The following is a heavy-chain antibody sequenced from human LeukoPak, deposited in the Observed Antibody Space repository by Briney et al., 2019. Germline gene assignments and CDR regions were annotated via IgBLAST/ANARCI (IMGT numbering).Heavy chain of an antibody. CDR3: ARGARPRHNLDPLDY. D-gene: IGHD5-24*01. Sequence: SETLSLTCTVSGGSMSSYYWSWIRQPPGKGLEWIGYIYYSGSTKYNPSLKSRVTISVDTSKNQFSLKLSSVTAADTAVYYCARGARPRHNLDPLDYWPQATLVNVPS. CDR1: GGSMSSYY. J-gene: IGHJ4*02. CDR2: IYYSGST. V-gene: IGHV4-59*08.